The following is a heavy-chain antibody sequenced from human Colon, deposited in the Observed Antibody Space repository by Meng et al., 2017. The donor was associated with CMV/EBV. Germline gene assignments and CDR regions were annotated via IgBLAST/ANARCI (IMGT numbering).Heavy chain of an antibody. CDR1: GFRFSDYY. Sequence: GGSLRLSCAASGFRFSDYYMNWIRQAPGRGLEWIAYISGGGSTIVYADSVKGRFTISRDNAKNTLYLQMNSLRGDDTAGYYCAKDGDKAQLAAYWGQGTLVTVSS. V-gene: IGHV3-11*01. D-gene: IGHD6-6*01. CDR2: ISGGGSTI. J-gene: IGHJ4*02. CDR3: AKDGDKAQLAAY.